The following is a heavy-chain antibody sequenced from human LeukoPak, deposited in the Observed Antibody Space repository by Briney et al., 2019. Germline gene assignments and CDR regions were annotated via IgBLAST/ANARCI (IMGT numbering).Heavy chain of an antibody. D-gene: IGHD3-22*01. J-gene: IGHJ3*02. V-gene: IGHV4-59*08. Sequence: SETLSLTCSVSGGSISRHYWSWIRQPPGKGLEWIGYISYSGSTRYNPSFQSRVTISMEMSKTHFSLKLTSVTATDTAVYYCARLLNNDNSGDPDTFDMWGPGTMVTVSS. CDR2: ISYSGST. CDR1: GGSISRHY. CDR3: ARLLNNDNSGDPDTFDM.